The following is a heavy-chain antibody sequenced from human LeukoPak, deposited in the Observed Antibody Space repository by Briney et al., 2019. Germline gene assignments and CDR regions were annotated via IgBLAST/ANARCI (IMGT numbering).Heavy chain of an antibody. J-gene: IGHJ4*02. Sequence: SETLSLTCTVSGGSISSYYWSWIRQPPGKGLEWIGYIYYSGSTNYNPSLKSRVTISVDTSKNQFSLKLSSVTAADTAVYYCXGSXYGSGSSTGYDYWGQGTLVTVSS. V-gene: IGHV4-59*08. D-gene: IGHD3-10*01. CDR3: XGSXYGSGSSTGYDY. CDR2: IYYSGST. CDR1: GGSISSYY.